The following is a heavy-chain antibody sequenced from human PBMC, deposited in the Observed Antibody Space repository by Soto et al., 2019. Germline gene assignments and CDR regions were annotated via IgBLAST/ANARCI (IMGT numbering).Heavy chain of an antibody. D-gene: IGHD3-3*02. CDR1: GGTFSTSA. V-gene: IGHV1-69*12. CDR2: IMPVFATP. J-gene: IGHJ6*02. CDR3: ARDKDRQQLGGNYYYILDV. Sequence: QVQLVQSGAEVKKPGSSVKVSCKASGGTFSTSAISWVRQAPGQGLEWVGGIMPVFATPDYAQKFQGRVTITAGXSXTXAXXELTSLRTDDTAVYYCARDKDRQQLGGNYYYILDVWGQGTAITVSS.